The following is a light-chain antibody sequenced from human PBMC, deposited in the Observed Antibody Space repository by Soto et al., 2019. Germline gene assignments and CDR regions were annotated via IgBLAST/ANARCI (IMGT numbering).Light chain of an antibody. CDR2: GAS. J-gene: IGKJ1*01. CDR3: QQYIHWPWT. V-gene: IGKV3-15*01. CDR1: QSGSN. Sequence: EVVMTQSPATLSVSPGEGATLSCRASQSGSNLAWYQQRPGQAPRLLIYGASTRATGVPTRFSGSGSGTEFTLTISSLQSEDFAVYYYQQYIHWPWTFGRGTNVDIK.